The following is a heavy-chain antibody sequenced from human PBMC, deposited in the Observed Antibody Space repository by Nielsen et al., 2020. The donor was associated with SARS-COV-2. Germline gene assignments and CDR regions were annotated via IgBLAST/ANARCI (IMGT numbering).Heavy chain of an antibody. J-gene: IGHJ4*02. D-gene: IGHD4-17*01. CDR3: TRVLSTVTFDC. CDR1: GFTFSSYS. CDR2: ISGDGTNI. Sequence: GESLKISCAASGFTFSSYSMNWVRQAPGKGLVWVSRISGDGTNINYADSVKGRFTISRDNAKNTLSLQMNSLRADDTAVYYCTRVLSTVTFDCWGQGTLVTVSS. V-gene: IGHV3-74*01.